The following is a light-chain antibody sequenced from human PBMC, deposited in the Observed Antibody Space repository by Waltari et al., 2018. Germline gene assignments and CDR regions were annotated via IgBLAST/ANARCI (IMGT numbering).Light chain of an antibody. CDR2: KAS. CDR3: QQYNIYWT. J-gene: IGKJ1*01. CDR1: QSISSW. V-gene: IGKV1-5*03. Sequence: DIQMTQSPSTLSASVGDRVTFTCRASQSISSWLAWYQQKPGKAPKLLINKASSLESGVPSRFSGSGSGTEFTLTISSLQPDDCATYYCQQYNIYWTFGQGTKVEIK.